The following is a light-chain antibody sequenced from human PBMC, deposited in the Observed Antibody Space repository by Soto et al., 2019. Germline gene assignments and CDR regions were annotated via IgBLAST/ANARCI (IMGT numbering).Light chain of an antibody. V-gene: IGKV1-5*03. J-gene: IGKJ1*01. Sequence: IQLTQSPCSLSASVGDRVTITCRASQTISSWLAWYQQKPGKAPKLLIYKASTLKSGVPSRFSGSGSGTEFTLTISSLQPDDFATYYCQHYNSYSEAFGQGTKGDIK. CDR3: QHYNSYSEA. CDR1: QTISSW. CDR2: KAS.